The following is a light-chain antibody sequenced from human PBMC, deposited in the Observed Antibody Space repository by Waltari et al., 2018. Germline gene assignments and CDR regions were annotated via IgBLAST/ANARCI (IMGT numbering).Light chain of an antibody. J-gene: IGLJ3*02. CDR2: EDN. CDR3: GTWDSSLGIGV. Sequence: QSVLTQAPSVSAAPGQKVTISCSGSPPNIGKNYVSWYQQFPGTAPTLLIYEDNRRPSGIPDRFSGSKSGASATLGITGLQTGDEANYYCGTWDSSLGIGVLGGGTRVTVL. V-gene: IGLV1-51*01. CDR1: PPNIGKNY.